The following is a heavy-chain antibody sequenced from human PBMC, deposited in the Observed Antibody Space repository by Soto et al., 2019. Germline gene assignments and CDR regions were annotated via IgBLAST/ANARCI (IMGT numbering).Heavy chain of an antibody. CDR3: AGDPGHSGYDEYYFDY. Sequence: RASVKVSCKASGYTFTSYYMHWVRQAPGQGLEWMGIINPSGGSTSYAQKFQGRVTMTRDTSTSTVYMELSSLRSEDTAVYYCAGDPGHSGYDEYYFDYWGQGTLVTVSS. V-gene: IGHV1-46*01. CDR1: GYTFTSYY. J-gene: IGHJ4*02. CDR2: INPSGGST. D-gene: IGHD5-12*01.